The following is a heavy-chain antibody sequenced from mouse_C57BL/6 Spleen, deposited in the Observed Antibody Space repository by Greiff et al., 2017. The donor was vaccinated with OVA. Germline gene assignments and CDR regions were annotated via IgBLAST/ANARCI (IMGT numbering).Heavy chain of an antibody. CDR3: ARAYDWGYYFDY. CDR1: GFTFTDYY. Sequence: EVQLVESGGGLVQPGGSLSLSCAASGFTFTDYYMSWVRQPPGKALAWLGFIRNKANGYTTEYSASLKGRFTISRDNSQSILYLQRNALRAEDSATYYCARAYDWGYYFDYWGQGTTLTVSS. D-gene: IGHD2-12*01. V-gene: IGHV7-3*01. CDR2: IRNKANGYTT. J-gene: IGHJ2*01.